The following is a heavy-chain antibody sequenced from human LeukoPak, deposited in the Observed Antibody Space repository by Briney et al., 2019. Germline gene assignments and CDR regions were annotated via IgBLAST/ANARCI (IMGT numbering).Heavy chain of an antibody. CDR2: ISAYNGNT. D-gene: IGHD3-22*01. CDR3: ARGPAYYYDSSGYYY. Sequence: GASVKVSCKASGYTFTSYGISWVRQAPGQGLEWMGWISAYNGNTNYAQKLQGRVTMTTDTSTSTAYMELRSLRSDETAVYYCARGPAYYYDSSGYYYWGQGTLVTVSS. CDR1: GYTFTSYG. J-gene: IGHJ4*02. V-gene: IGHV1-18*01.